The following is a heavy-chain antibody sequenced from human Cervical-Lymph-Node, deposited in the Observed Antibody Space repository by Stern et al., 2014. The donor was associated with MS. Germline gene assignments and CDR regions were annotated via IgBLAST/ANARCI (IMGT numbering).Heavy chain of an antibody. CDR3: ALYSGTFY. CDR1: GYTFSSYY. V-gene: IGHV1-46*01. J-gene: IGHJ4*02. CDR2: INPHGGST. D-gene: IGHD5-12*01. Sequence: VQLVESGAEVKGPGASVKGSCKASGYTFSSYYMHWVRQAPGQGLEWMGIINPHGGSTTYAQRFQGRLTLTRDTSTSTVYMGLTSLRSEDTAVYYCALYSGTFYWGQGTLVTVSS.